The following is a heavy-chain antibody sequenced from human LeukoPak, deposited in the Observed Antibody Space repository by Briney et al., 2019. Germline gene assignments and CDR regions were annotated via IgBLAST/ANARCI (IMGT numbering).Heavy chain of an antibody. CDR1: GGSISSYY. V-gene: IGHV4-59*01. CDR2: IYYSGST. D-gene: IGHD3-3*01. Sequence: SETLSLTCTVSGGSISSYYWSWIRQPPGKGLEWIGYIYYSGSTNYNPSLKSRVTISVDTSKNQFSRKLSSVTAADTAVYYCARGAVLRFLEWLPSKHWFDPWGQGTLVTVSS. J-gene: IGHJ5*02. CDR3: ARGAVLRFLEWLPSKHWFDP.